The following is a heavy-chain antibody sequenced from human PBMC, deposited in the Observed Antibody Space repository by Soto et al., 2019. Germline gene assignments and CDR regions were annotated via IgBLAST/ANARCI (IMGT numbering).Heavy chain of an antibody. CDR2: ISAYNGNT. CDR1: GYTFTSYG. J-gene: IGHJ3*02. V-gene: IGHV1-18*04. CDR3: ARSGIAVATPNAFDI. Sequence: ASVKFSCKASGYTFTSYGISWVRQAPGQGLEWMEWISAYNGNTNYAQKLQGRVTMTTDTSTSTAYMELRSLRSDETAVYYCARSGIAVATPNAFDIWGQGTMVTVSS. D-gene: IGHD6-19*01.